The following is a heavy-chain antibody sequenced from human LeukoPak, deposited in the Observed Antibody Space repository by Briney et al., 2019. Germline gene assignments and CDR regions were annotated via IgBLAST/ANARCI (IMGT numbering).Heavy chain of an antibody. Sequence: PSETLSLTCAVYGGSFSGYYWSWIRQPPGKGLEWIGEINHSGSTNYNPSLKSRVTISVDTSKNQFSLKLSSVTAADTAVYYCARGPNSGAVYWGQGTLVTVSS. CDR3: ARGPNSGAVY. V-gene: IGHV4-34*01. CDR1: GGSFSGYY. CDR2: INHSGST. J-gene: IGHJ4*02. D-gene: IGHD1-26*01.